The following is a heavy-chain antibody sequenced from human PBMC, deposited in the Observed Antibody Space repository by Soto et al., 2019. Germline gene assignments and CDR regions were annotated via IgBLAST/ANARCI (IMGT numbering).Heavy chain of an antibody. J-gene: IGHJ4*02. CDR3: SRFVGYGGSEYYFDN. V-gene: IGHV3-30-3*02. CDR2: ISNDGNNN. CDR1: GFTFRSYA. D-gene: IGHD5-12*01. Sequence: QVQPVESGGGVVQPGRSLRLSCVVSGFTFRSYAMHWVRQAPGKGLELVAVISNDGNNNYHADSVKGRFTISRDNSKNTLYLHMDSLRAEDTALYYCSRFVGYGGSEYYFDNWGQGIQVIVST.